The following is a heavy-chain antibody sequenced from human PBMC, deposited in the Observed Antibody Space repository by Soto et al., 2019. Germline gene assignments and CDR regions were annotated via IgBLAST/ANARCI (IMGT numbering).Heavy chain of an antibody. V-gene: IGHV4-59*01. CDR2: MYYNGNI. CDR3: AGGRNRFD. Sequence: SETLSLTCNGSAGSISNYYWTWFRLSPEKELEWIGYMYYNGNINYNPSLKSRVTISIDTSKNQFSLTLKSVTVADTAVYYCAGGRNRFD. J-gene: IGHJ2*01. CDR1: AGSISNYY.